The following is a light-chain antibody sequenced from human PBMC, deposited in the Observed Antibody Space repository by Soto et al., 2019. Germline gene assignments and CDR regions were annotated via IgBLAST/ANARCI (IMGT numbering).Light chain of an antibody. Sequence: DIQMTQSPSSLSASVGDRVTITCRASQGISNYLAWYQQKPGKVPKLLIYAASTLQSGVTSRFSGSGSGTDLTFTINSLQPEDVATQYCQHYNGAPWTFGQGTKVEIE. J-gene: IGKJ1*01. CDR3: QHYNGAPWT. CDR1: QGISNY. V-gene: IGKV1-27*01. CDR2: AAS.